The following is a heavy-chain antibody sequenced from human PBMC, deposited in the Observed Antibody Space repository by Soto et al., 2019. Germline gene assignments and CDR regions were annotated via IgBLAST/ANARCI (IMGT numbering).Heavy chain of an antibody. CDR2: VKTDGSII. Sequence: EVQLVESGGALVQPGGSLRLSCVASGFSFSDYWMHWVRQAPGKGLVWVSRVKTDGSIITYADSVKGRFTISRDNAKNTLYLQMNPLRAEDTAVYYWAGVRQGAWYFDLWGRGALVTVSS. J-gene: IGHJ2*01. V-gene: IGHV3-74*01. CDR3: AGVRQGAWYFDL. CDR1: GFSFSDYW. D-gene: IGHD3-16*01.